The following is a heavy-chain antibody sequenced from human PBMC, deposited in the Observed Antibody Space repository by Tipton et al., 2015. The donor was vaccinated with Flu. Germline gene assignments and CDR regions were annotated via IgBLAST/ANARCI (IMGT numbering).Heavy chain of an antibody. CDR3: ASLTGDDY. CDR2: ISSSGTTI. V-gene: IGHV3-48*03. D-gene: IGHD7-27*01. J-gene: IGHJ4*02. Sequence: SLRLSCAASGFTFSSYEMNWVRQAPGKGLEWVSYISSSGTTISYADSVKGWFTISRDNAKNSLYLQMNSLRAEDTAVYYCASLTGDDYWGQGTLVTVSS. CDR1: GFTFSSYE.